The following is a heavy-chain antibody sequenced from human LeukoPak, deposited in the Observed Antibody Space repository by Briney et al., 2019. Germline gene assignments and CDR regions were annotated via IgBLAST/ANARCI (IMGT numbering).Heavy chain of an antibody. Sequence: GASVKVSCKASGYTFTSYTISWVRQAPGQGLEWMGWISAYNGNTNYVQKLQGRVTMTTDTSTSTVYMELRSLRSDDTAVYYCARRADYYDSSGENWFDPWGQGTQVTVSS. V-gene: IGHV1-18*01. D-gene: IGHD3-22*01. CDR3: ARRADYYDSSGENWFDP. CDR2: ISAYNGNT. CDR1: GYTFTSYT. J-gene: IGHJ5*02.